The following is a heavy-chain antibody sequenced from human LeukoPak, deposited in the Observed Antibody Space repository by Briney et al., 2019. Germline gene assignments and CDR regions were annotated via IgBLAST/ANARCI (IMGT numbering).Heavy chain of an antibody. V-gene: IGHV4-39*02. J-gene: IGHJ1*01. Sequence: PSETLSLTCTVSAAPFISSRYHWGWIRQSPGKGLEWIGTVYYGRSTYYNPSLDGRVTISLDTSANHFSLQLNAVSSADTAVYYCARGARLFRYFDWSGTAEDFQHWGQGTLVTVSS. CDR2: VYYGRST. CDR3: ARGARLFRYFDWSGTAEDFQH. D-gene: IGHD3-9*01. CDR1: AAPFISSRYH.